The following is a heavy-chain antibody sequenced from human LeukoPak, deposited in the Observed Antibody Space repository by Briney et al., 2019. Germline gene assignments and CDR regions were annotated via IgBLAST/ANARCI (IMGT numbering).Heavy chain of an antibody. CDR3: ARDQGSSADY. V-gene: IGHV3-66*01. J-gene: IGHJ4*02. D-gene: IGHD6-13*01. CDR1: GFTFSSYA. CDR2: IYSGGST. Sequence: GGSLRLSCAASGFTFSSYAMSWVRQAPGKGLEWVSVIYSGGSTFYADSVKGRFTISRDNSKSTLFLQMNSLRAEDTAVYYCARDQGSSADYWGQGTLVTVSS.